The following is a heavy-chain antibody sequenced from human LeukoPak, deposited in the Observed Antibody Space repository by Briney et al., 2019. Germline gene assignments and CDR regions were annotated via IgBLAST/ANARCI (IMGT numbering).Heavy chain of an antibody. V-gene: IGHV1-69*05. CDR2: IIPIFGTA. D-gene: IGHD6-6*01. Sequence: SSVKVSCKASGGTFSSYAISWVRQAPGQGFEWMGRIIPIFGTANYAQKFQGRVTITTDESTSTAYMELSSLRSEDTAVYYCARATREYSSSLNYYYYMDVWGKGTTVTVSS. J-gene: IGHJ6*03. CDR3: ARATREYSSSLNYYYYMDV. CDR1: GGTFSSYA.